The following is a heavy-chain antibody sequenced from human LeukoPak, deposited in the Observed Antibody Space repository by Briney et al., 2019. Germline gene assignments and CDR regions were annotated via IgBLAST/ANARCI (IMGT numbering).Heavy chain of an antibody. CDR3: ARDLRPFYYYDSSGYYFDY. V-gene: IGHV3-7*01. CDR2: IKQDGSEK. D-gene: IGHD3-22*01. Sequence: PGGSLRLSCAASGFTFSSYWMSWVRQAPGKGLEWVANIKQDGSEKYYVDSVKGRFTISRDNAKNSLYLQMNSLRAEDTAVYYCARDLRPFYYYDSSGYYFDYWGQGTLVTVSS. J-gene: IGHJ4*02. CDR1: GFTFSSYW.